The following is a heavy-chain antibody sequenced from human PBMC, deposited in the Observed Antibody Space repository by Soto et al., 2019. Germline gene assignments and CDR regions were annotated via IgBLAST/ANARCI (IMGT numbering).Heavy chain of an antibody. Sequence: SCKASGYTFTGYYMHWVRQAPGQGLEWMGWINPNSGGTNYAQKFQGWVTMTRDTSISTAYMELSRLRSDDTAVYYCARDRAPYYDFWSGYYQTYGMDVWGQGTTVTVSS. CDR1: GYTFTGYY. V-gene: IGHV1-2*04. J-gene: IGHJ6*02. CDR2: INPNSGGT. D-gene: IGHD3-3*01. CDR3: ARDRAPYYDFWSGYYQTYGMDV.